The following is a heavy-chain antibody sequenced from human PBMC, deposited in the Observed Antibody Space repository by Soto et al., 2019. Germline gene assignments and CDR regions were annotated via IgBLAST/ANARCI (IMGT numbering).Heavy chain of an antibody. CDR2: IDPSDSYT. CDR3: ATILYYDFWSGPPGMDV. J-gene: IGHJ6*02. V-gene: IGHV5-10-1*01. CDR1: GYSFTSYW. Sequence: PGESLKISCKGSGYSFTSYWISWVRRMPGKGLEWMGRIDPSDSYTNYSPSFQGHVTISADKSISTAYLQWSSLKASDTAMYYCATILYYDFWSGPPGMDVWGQGTTVTVSS. D-gene: IGHD3-3*01.